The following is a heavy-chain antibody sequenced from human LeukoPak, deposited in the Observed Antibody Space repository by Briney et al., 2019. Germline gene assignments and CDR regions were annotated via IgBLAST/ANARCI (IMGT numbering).Heavy chain of an antibody. CDR3: ARSGYSYDTYYFDY. CDR2: IIPIFGTA. D-gene: IGHD5-18*01. Sequence: SVKVSCKXSGGTFSSYAISWVQQAPGQGLEWMGRIIPIFGTANYAQKFQGRVTITTDESTSTAYMELSSLRSEDTAVYYCARSGYSYDTYYFDYWGQGTLVTVSS. J-gene: IGHJ4*02. CDR1: GGTFSSYA. V-gene: IGHV1-69*05.